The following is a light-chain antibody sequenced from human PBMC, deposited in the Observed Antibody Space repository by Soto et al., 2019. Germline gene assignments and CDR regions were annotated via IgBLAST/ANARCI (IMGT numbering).Light chain of an antibody. CDR3: QQRSNWWT. Sequence: IVLTQSPATLSLSPGERATLSCRASQSVSTYLAWYQQKPGQAPRLLIYDASNRATGIPARFSGSGSGTDSTLTISSLEPEDFAVYYCQQRSNWWTFGQGTKVEIK. V-gene: IGKV3-11*01. J-gene: IGKJ1*01. CDR1: QSVSTY. CDR2: DAS.